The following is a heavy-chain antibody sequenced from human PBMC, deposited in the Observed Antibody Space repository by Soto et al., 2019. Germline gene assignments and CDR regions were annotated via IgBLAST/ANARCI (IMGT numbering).Heavy chain of an antibody. CDR3: ARDLDGVDCSSTSCYYFFDI. Sequence: GGSLRLSCAASGFTVSSNYMSWVRQAPGKGLEWVSVIYSGGSTYYKDSVKGRLTISRDNSKNTLYLQRNSLRAEDTAVYYCARDLDGVDCSSTSCYYFFDIWGQGTMVTVSS. J-gene: IGHJ3*02. CDR1: GFTVSSNY. D-gene: IGHD2-2*01. CDR2: IYSGGST. V-gene: IGHV3-66*01.